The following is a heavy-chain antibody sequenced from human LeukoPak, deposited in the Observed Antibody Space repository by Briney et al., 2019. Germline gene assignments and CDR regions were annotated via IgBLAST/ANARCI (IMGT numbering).Heavy chain of an antibody. Sequence: VKGSCKACGCSVSSCDMVWVWQAAGQVLEWMGIINPSGGSTSYAQKFQGRVTMTRDTSTSTVYMELSSLRSEDTAVYYCARDLDVSFGRDNWFDPWGQGTLVTVSS. J-gene: IGHJ5*02. CDR2: INPSGGST. D-gene: IGHD3-10*01. CDR3: ARDLDVSFGRDNWFDP. V-gene: IGHV1-46*01. CDR1: GCSVSSCD.